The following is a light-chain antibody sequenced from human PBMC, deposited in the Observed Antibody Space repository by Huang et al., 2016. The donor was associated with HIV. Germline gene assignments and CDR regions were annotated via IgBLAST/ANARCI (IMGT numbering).Light chain of an antibody. Sequence: EIVLTQSPDTLSLSPGERATVSCRASQSVTRNYLAWYQQGPGQAPKLLIYGASTRATGIPDRFSGSGSVTDFTLTISRLAPEDFAVYYCQQFGSSPPYSFGQGTKLEIK. CDR2: GAS. J-gene: IGKJ2*03. V-gene: IGKV3-20*01. CDR1: QSVTRNY. CDR3: QQFGSSPPYS.